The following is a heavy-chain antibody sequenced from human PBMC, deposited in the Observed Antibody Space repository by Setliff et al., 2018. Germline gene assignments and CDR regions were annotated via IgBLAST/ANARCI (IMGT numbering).Heavy chain of an antibody. CDR1: GYTFRNYA. J-gene: IGHJ4*02. CDR2: ISVYNGDT. D-gene: IGHD5-18*01. Sequence: ASVKVSCKASGYTFRNYAFAWVRQAPGQGLEWVGWISVYNGDTNYAQKFQGRVTLTTDTSTSTAYMELRSLASDDPAFYYCARAPSVELVTIRTNSWFTYWGKGTLVTVSS. CDR3: ARAPSVELVTIRTNSWFTY. V-gene: IGHV1-18*01.